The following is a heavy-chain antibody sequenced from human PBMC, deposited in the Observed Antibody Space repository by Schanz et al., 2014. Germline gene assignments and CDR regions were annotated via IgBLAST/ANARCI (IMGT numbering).Heavy chain of an antibody. CDR1: GGTFSTYP. D-gene: IGHD4-17*01. CDR3: ATLDYADSVS. Sequence: QLQLVQSGAEVKKPGSSMTVSCMASGGTFSTYPINWVRQSPGQGLEWMGRIIPSLGLAKYEQKFQDKVTIAADTSTTTAYMELSGLRSEDTAVYYCATLDYADSVSWGQGTLVTVSS. CDR2: IIPSLGLA. J-gene: IGHJ5*02. V-gene: IGHV1-69*02.